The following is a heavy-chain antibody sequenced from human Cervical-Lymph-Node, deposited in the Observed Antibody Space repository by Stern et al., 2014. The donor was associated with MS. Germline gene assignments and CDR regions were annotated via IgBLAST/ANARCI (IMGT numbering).Heavy chain of an antibody. CDR3: ATEVGGDPNWFDP. D-gene: IGHD2-21*02. J-gene: IGHJ5*02. V-gene: IGHV1-69*12. CDR2: IIHIFGTS. CDR1: GGTFSTYP. Sequence: VKLVQSGTEVKRPGSSVRVSCKDSGGTFSTYPISWVRQAPGQGLEWMGRIIHIFGTSKYAQKFQGRVTMTADEATSTAYVELTSLSSEDTAVYYCATEVGGDPNWFDPWGQGTLVTVSS.